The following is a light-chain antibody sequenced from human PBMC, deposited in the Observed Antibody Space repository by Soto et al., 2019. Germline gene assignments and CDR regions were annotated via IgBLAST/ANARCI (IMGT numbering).Light chain of an antibody. Sequence: EIVLTQSPGTLSLSPGERATLSCRATQSVSSNYLAWYQQKSGQAPRLLIYGASSRATGIPDRFSGSGSGTDFTLTITRLEPEDFAVYFCHQYCGLPRTFGQGTKVDIK. V-gene: IGKV3-20*01. CDR3: HQYCGLPRT. CDR2: GAS. CDR1: QSVSSNY. J-gene: IGKJ1*01.